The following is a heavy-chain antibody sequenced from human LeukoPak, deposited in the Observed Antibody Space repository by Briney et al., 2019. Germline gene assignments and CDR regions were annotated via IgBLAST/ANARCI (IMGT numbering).Heavy chain of an antibody. CDR3: ARAMRSGYDY. Sequence: PGGSLRLSRSASGFTFSSYGMNWVRPAPGKRLEWVSYISSSSDSIYYADPVKGRFTISRDNAENSLYRQMNSLRDEDTAVYYCARAMRSGYDYWGQGTLVTVSS. CDR2: ISSSSDSI. D-gene: IGHD5-12*01. J-gene: IGHJ4*02. V-gene: IGHV3-48*02. CDR1: GFTFSSYG.